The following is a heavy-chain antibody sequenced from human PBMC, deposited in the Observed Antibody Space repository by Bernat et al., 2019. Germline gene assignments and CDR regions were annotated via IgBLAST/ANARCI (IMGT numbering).Heavy chain of an antibody. D-gene: IGHD3-9*01. J-gene: IGHJ3*02. CDR2: ISAYNGNT. Sequence: QVQLVQSGAEVKKPGASVKVSCKASGYTFTSYGISWVRQAPGQGLEWMGWISAYNGNTNYAQKLQGRVTMTTDTSTSTAYMELRSLRSDDTAVYYCASAMHVLRYFDPLRYAFDIWGQGTMVTVSS. V-gene: IGHV1-18*04. CDR1: GYTFTSYG. CDR3: ASAMHVLRYFDPLRYAFDI.